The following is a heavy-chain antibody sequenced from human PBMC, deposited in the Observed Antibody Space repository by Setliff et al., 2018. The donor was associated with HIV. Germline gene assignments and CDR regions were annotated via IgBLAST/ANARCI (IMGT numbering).Heavy chain of an antibody. Sequence: GESLKISCKGSGYSFTSYWIGWVRQMPGKGLEWMGIIYPGDSDTRYSPSFQGQVTISADKSISTAYLQWSSLKASDTARYYCARLWKGLRYFDWLSHVDYWGQGTLVTVSS. CDR3: ARLWKGLRYFDWLSHVDY. CDR1: GYSFTSYW. CDR2: IYPGDSDT. J-gene: IGHJ4*02. V-gene: IGHV5-51*01. D-gene: IGHD3-9*01.